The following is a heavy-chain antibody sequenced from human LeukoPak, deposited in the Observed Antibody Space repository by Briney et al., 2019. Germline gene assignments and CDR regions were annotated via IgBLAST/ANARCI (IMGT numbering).Heavy chain of an antibody. Sequence: QSGGSLRLSCAASGFTFSSYAMSWVRQAPGKGLEWVSAISGSGGSTYYADSVKGRFTISRDNSKNTLYLQMNSLRAEGTAVYYCAKPGQWRYNWFDPWGQGTLVTVSS. V-gene: IGHV3-23*01. CDR2: ISGSGGST. D-gene: IGHD6-19*01. J-gene: IGHJ5*02. CDR1: GFTFSSYA. CDR3: AKPGQWRYNWFDP.